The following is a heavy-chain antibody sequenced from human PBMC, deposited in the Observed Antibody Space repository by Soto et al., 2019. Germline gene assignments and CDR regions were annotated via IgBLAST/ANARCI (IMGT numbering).Heavy chain of an antibody. V-gene: IGHV1-18*01. CDR3: AREESHSSGWYFDY. D-gene: IGHD6-19*01. J-gene: IGHJ4*02. Sequence: ASVKVSCKASGYTFTSCGISWVRQAPGQGLEWMGWISAYNGNTNYAQKLQGRVTMTTDTSTSTAYMELRSLRSDDTAVYYCAREESHSSGWYFDYWGQGTLVTVSS. CDR1: GYTFTSCG. CDR2: ISAYNGNT.